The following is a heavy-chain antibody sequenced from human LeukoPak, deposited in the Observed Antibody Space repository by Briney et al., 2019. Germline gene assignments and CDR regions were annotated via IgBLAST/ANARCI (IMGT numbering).Heavy chain of an antibody. CDR1: GYTFTSYY. J-gene: IGHJ3*02. V-gene: IGHV1-46*01. D-gene: IGHD2-21*02. CDR2: INPSGGST. Sequence: ASVKVSCKASGYTFTSYYMHWVRQAPGQGLEWMGIINPSGGSTSYAQKFQGRVTMTRDTSTSTVYMELSSLRSEDTAVYYCARTTPSKHIVVVTAGGAFDIWGQGTMVTVSS. CDR3: ARTTPSKHIVVVTAGGAFDI.